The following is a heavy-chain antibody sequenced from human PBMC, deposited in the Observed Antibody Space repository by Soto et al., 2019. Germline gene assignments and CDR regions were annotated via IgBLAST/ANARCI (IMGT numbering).Heavy chain of an antibody. J-gene: IGHJ3*02. V-gene: IGHV4-59*11. CDR1: GGSITGHY. CDR2: IYYSGST. CDR3: ASHFHGNSPYGFDM. Sequence: PSETLSLTCSVSGGSITGHYWSWIRQSPGKGLEWIGYIYYSGSTSYNPSLRSRVTMSVDTSKNQFSLEVTSVTAADTAVYYCASHFHGNSPYGFDMWGQGTMVTVSS. D-gene: IGHD3-10*01.